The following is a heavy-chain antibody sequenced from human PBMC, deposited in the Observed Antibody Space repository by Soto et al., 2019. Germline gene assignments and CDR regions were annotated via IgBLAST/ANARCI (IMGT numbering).Heavy chain of an antibody. CDR2: ISAYNGNT. Sequence: GASVKVSSKASGYTFTSYGISWVRQAPGQGLEWMGWISAYNGNTNYAQKLQGRVTMTTDTSTSTAYMELRSLRSDDTAVYYCARDPHTSFRFLLDPWGQGTLVTVSS. CDR3: ARDPHTSFRFLLDP. CDR1: GYTFTSYG. J-gene: IGHJ5*02. D-gene: IGHD2-2*02. V-gene: IGHV1-18*01.